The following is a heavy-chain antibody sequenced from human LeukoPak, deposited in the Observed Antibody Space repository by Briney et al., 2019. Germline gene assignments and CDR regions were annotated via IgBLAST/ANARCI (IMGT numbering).Heavy chain of an antibody. CDR1: GGSISSINYY. V-gene: IGHV4-61*01. CDR3: ARGAVGPYGYGYEDY. J-gene: IGHJ4*02. CDR2: IYYSGST. D-gene: IGHD5-18*01. Sequence: SETLSLTCTVSGGSISSINYYWSWIRQPPGKGLEWIGYIYYSGSTYYNPSLKSRVTISVDTSKNQFSLKLSSVTAADTAVYYCARGAVGPYGYGYEDYWGQGTLVTVSS.